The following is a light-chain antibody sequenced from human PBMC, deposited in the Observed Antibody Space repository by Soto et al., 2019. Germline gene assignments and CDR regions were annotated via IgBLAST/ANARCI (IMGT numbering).Light chain of an antibody. Sequence: QSALTQPASVSGSPGQSITISCTGTSSDVGGYNYVSWYQQHPGKAPKLMIYDVSNRPSGVSNRFSGSKSGNTASLTISGLLAEDDADYYCSSYTSSSTPPYVFGTGTKLTVL. CDR2: DVS. CDR3: SSYTSSSTPPYV. J-gene: IGLJ1*01. V-gene: IGLV2-14*01. CDR1: SSDVGGYNY.